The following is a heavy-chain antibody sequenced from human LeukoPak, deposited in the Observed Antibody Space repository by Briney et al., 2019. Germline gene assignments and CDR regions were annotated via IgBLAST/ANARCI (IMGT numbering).Heavy chain of an antibody. V-gene: IGHV3-30*18. CDR2: ISYDGSNK. D-gene: IGHD2-2*02. Sequence: GGSLRLSYAASGFTFSSYGMHWVRQAPGKGLEWVAVISYDGSNKYYADSVKGRFTISRDNSKNTLYLQMNSLRAEDTAVYYCAKDQRGGGQPLLYPEDYWGQGTLVTVSS. J-gene: IGHJ4*02. CDR1: GFTFSSYG. CDR3: AKDQRGGGQPLLYPEDY.